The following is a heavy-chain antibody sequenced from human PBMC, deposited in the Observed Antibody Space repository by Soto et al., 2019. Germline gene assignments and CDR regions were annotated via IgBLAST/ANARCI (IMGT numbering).Heavy chain of an antibody. V-gene: IGHV5-51*01. D-gene: IGHD2-8*02. Sequence: PGESLKISCQASGYNFANFWIGWVRQMPGKGLEWMGMIFPGDSDTKNSPSLEGQITMSVDKSDSSAYLQWRSLKASDTAIYYCAAGYSTGLDAFDIWGQGTMVTVSS. CDR2: IFPGDSDT. J-gene: IGHJ3*02. CDR1: GYNFANFW. CDR3: AAGYSTGLDAFDI.